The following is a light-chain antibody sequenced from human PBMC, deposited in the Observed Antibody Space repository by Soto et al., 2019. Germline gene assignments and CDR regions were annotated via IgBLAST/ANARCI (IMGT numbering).Light chain of an antibody. V-gene: IGLV1-44*01. Sequence: QSVLTQSPSASGTPGQRVTISCSGSSSNIGSNTVNWYQQLPGTAPKLLIHTDNQRPSGVPDRFSGSKSGTSASLAISGLQAEDEADYYCATWDGSLNVVVFGGGTKLTVL. CDR3: ATWDGSLNVVV. J-gene: IGLJ2*01. CDR1: SSNIGSNT. CDR2: TDN.